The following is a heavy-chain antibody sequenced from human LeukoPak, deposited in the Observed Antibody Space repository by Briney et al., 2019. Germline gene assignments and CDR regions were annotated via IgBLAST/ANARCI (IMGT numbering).Heavy chain of an antibody. D-gene: IGHD3-10*01. CDR1: GYTLTELS. V-gene: IGHV1-24*01. CDR3: ARVNTMVRGVIVFDY. J-gene: IGHJ4*02. CDR2: FDPEDGET. Sequence: ASVKVSCKVSGYTLTELSMHWVRQAPGKGLEWMGGFDPEDGETIYAQKFQGRVTMTEDTSTDTAYMELSSLRSEDTAVYYCARVNTMVRGVIVFDYWGQGTLVTVSS.